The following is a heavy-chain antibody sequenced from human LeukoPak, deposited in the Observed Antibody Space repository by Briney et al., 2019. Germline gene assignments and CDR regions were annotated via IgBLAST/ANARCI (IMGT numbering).Heavy chain of an antibody. CDR2: VNPTSGGT. CDR3: ARDRYYDSSGYWNGMDV. CDR1: GYTFTEFY. V-gene: IGHV1-2*02. Sequence: GASVKVSCKTSGYTFTEFYIHWVRQVSGQGLEWMGWVNPTSGGTNYAQKFQGRVTMTRDTSTSTVYMELSSLRSEDTAVYYCARDRYYDSSGYWNGMDVWGQGTTVTVSS. D-gene: IGHD3-22*01. J-gene: IGHJ6*02.